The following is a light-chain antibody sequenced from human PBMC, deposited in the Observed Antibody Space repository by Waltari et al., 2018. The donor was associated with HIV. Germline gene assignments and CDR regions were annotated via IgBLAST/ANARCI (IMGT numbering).Light chain of an antibody. CDR1: SSNIGSNY. Sequence: QSVLTQPPSASGTPGQRVTISCSGSSSNIGSNYVYWYRQLPGTAPKLLIHRSNHRPSGVPDRFSGSKSGTSASLAISGLRSENEADYYCAAWDASLSVWVFGGGTKLTVL. V-gene: IGLV1-47*01. J-gene: IGLJ3*02. CDR2: RSN. CDR3: AAWDASLSVWV.